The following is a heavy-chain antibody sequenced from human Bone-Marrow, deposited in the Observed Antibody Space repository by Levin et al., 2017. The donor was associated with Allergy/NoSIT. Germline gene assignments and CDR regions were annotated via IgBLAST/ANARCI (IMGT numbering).Heavy chain of an antibody. Sequence: SETLSLSCSVSGDSISSYHWSWIRQPAGKGLEWIGHMFKSGNTNYNPSLKSRVTLSVDTSKNQLFLRLRSVTAADTAVYYCATDRVVGPGTDILRSYGIDIWGQGTTVTVSS. CDR1: GDSISSYH. D-gene: IGHD1-7*01. CDR3: ATDRVVGPGTDILRSYGIDI. CDR2: MFKSGNT. V-gene: IGHV4-4*07. J-gene: IGHJ6*02.